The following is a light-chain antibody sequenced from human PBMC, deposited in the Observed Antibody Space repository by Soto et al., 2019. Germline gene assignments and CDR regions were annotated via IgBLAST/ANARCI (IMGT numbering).Light chain of an antibody. V-gene: IGKV3-15*01. CDR1: QSVSRN. CDR3: QQYNDWPPYT. CDR2: GAS. J-gene: IGKJ2*01. Sequence: EVVLTQSPATLSVSPGDRATLSCRASQSVSRNLAWYQQKPGQAPRLLIYGASTRATGVPARFSGSGSATEFTLSISSLQSEDVAVYYCQQYNDWPPYTFGQGTKLHIK.